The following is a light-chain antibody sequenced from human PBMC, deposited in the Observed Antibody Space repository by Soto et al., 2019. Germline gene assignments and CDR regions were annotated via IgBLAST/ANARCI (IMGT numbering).Light chain of an antibody. CDR2: WAS. CDR1: QNVLYSSNNKNY. CDR3: QQYYTTPRT. Sequence: DIVMTQSPDSLDVSLGERATINCKSSQNVLYSSNNKNYLAWYQQKPGQPPKLLIYWASTREYGVPDRFSGSGSGTDFTLTISSLQAEDVAVYYCQQYYTTPRTFGQGTKVEIK. J-gene: IGKJ1*01. V-gene: IGKV4-1*01.